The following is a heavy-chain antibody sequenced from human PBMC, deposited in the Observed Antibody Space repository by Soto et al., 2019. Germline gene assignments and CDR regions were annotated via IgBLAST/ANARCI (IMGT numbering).Heavy chain of an antibody. CDR2: INHSGST. D-gene: IGHD2-15*01. J-gene: IGHJ4*02. CDR1: GGSFSGYY. V-gene: IGHV4-34*01. Sequence: KTSETLSLTCAVYGGSFSGYYWSWIRQPPGKGLEWIGEINHSGSTNYNPSLKSRVTISVDTSKNQFSLKLSSVTAADTAVYYCARRGSIVVVVDPRAARFDYWGQGTLVTVSS. CDR3: ARRGSIVVVVDPRAARFDY.